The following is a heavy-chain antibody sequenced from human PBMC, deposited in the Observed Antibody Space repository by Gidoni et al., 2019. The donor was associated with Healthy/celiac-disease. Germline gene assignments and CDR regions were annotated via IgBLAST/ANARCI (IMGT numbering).Heavy chain of an antibody. CDR2: IKSKTDGGTT. CDR3: TTDWNYYDSSGYYVYYYYGMDV. V-gene: IGHV3-15*07. Sequence: EVQLVESGGGLVKPGGSLRHSCAASGFTFSNAWMNCVRQAPGKGLEWVGRIKSKTDGGTTDYAAPVKGRFTISRDDSKNTLYLQMNSLKTEDTAVYYCTTDWNYYDSSGYYVYYYYGMDVWGQGTTVTVSS. CDR1: GFTFSNAW. D-gene: IGHD3-22*01. J-gene: IGHJ6*02.